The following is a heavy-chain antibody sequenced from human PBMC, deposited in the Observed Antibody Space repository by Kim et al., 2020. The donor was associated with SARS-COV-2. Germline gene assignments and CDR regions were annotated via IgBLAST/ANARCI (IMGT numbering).Heavy chain of an antibody. J-gene: IGHJ4*02. D-gene: IGHD6-19*01. V-gene: IGHV3-21*01. CDR3: ARSIAVADGTRGFDY. Sequence: SGKGRFTIPRDNPKNSLNLQMNSLRAEDTAVYYCARSIAVADGTRGFDYWGQGTLVTVSS.